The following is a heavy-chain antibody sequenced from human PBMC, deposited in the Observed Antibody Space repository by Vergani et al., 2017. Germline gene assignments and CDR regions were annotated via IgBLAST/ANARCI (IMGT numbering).Heavy chain of an antibody. CDR3: AREPFRYYYGSGSYYHDAFDI. CDR1: GGSFSGYY. J-gene: IGHJ3*02. Sequence: QVQLQQWGAGLLKPSETLSLTCAVYGGSFSGYYWSWIRQPPGKGLEWIGEINHSGSTNYNPSLKSRVTISVDTSKNQFSLKLSSVTAAYTAVYYCAREPFRYYYGSGSYYHDAFDIWGQGTMVIVSS. D-gene: IGHD3-10*01. V-gene: IGHV4-34*01. CDR2: INHSGST.